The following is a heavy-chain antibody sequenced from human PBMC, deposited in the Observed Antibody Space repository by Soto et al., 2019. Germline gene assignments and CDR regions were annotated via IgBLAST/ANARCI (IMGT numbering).Heavy chain of an antibody. D-gene: IGHD2-8*01. CDR2: IYQSGSS. CDR3: ARRYAGNFDY. V-gene: IGHV4-30-2*01. J-gene: IGHJ4*02. Sequence: PSETLSLTCAVSGGSISSGGYSWSWIRQPPGKGLEWIGYIYQSGSSYYNPSLKSRVTISVDRSKNQFSLKLSSVTAADTAVYYCARRYAGNFDYWGQGTLVTVSS. CDR1: GGSISSGGYS.